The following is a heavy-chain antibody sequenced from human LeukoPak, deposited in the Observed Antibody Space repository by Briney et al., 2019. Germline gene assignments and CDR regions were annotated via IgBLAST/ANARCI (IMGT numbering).Heavy chain of an antibody. CDR1: GFIFSSAW. CDR2: ISGSGGTK. V-gene: IGHV3-23*01. D-gene: IGHD4-11*01. CDR3: AKLAVINGY. J-gene: IGHJ4*02. Sequence: PGGSLRLSCAASGFIFSSAWMSWVRQAPGKGLEWVSVISGSGGTKYYADSVKGRFTISRDNSKNTLYLQMNSLRGEDTAIYYCAKLAVINGYWGQGTLVTVSS.